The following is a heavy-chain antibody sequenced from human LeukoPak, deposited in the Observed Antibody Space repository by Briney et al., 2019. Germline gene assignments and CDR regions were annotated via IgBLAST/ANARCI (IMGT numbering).Heavy chain of an antibody. D-gene: IGHD3-3*01. Sequence: GGSLRLSCAASGFTFSSYEMNWVRQAPGKGLEGVSYISSSGSTIYYADSVKGRFTISRDNAKNSLYLQMNSLRAEDTAVYYCARTYYDFWSGYYSHEGNPFDYWGQGTLVTVSS. CDR1: GFTFSSYE. CDR2: ISSSGSTI. CDR3: ARTYYDFWSGYYSHEGNPFDY. V-gene: IGHV3-48*03. J-gene: IGHJ4*02.